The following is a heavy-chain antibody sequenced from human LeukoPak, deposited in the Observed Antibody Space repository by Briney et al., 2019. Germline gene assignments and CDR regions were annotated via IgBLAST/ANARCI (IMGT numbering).Heavy chain of an antibody. J-gene: IGHJ5*02. D-gene: IGHD6-6*01. V-gene: IGHV4-30-4*02. CDR3: ARDRVSIYSSSSATAFDP. CDR2: IYYSGST. CDR1: GGSIGSGDYY. Sequence: SETLSLTCTVSGGSIGSGDYYWSWIRQPPGKGLEWIGYIYYSGSTYYNPSLKSRVTISVDTSKNQFSLKLSSVTAADTAVYYCARDRVSIYSSSSATAFDPWGQGTLVTVSS.